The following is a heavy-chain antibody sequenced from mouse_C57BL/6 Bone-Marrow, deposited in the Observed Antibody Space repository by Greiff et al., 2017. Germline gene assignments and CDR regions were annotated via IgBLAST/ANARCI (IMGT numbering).Heavy chain of an antibody. CDR2: IDPEDGET. J-gene: IGHJ2*01. Sequence: VQLKESGAELVKPGASVKLSCTASGFNIKDYYMHWVKQRTEQGLEWIGRIDPEDGETKYAPKFQGKATITADTSSNTAYLQLSSLTSEDTAVXYCARSRNYGSSPYYFDYWGQGTTLTVSS. V-gene: IGHV14-2*01. D-gene: IGHD1-1*01. CDR1: GFNIKDYY. CDR3: ARSRNYGSSPYYFDY.